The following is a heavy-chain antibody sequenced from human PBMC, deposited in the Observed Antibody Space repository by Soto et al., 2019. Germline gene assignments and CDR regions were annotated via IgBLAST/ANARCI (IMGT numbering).Heavy chain of an antibody. J-gene: IGHJ4*02. D-gene: IGHD3-16*02. V-gene: IGHV3-23*01. CDR2: ISGSGGST. Sequence: GGSLRLSCAASGFTFSSYAMSWVRQAPGKGLEWVSAISGSGGSTYYADSVKGRFTISRDNSKNTLYLQMNSLRAEDTAVYYCASPKGYDYVWGSYRSDYWGQGTLVTVSS. CDR1: GFTFSSYA. CDR3: ASPKGYDYVWGSYRSDY.